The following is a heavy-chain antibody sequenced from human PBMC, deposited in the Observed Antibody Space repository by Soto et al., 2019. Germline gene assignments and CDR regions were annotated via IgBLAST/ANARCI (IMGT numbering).Heavy chain of an antibody. CDR1: GDSISSGDYY. Sequence: QVQLQESGPGLVKPSQTLSLTCTVSGDSISSGDYYWTWIRQPPGKGLEWIGYIYYSGTTYYNPSLKSRVTISVDTSNNQFSLKLNSVTAADTAVYYCARDWNYVRGYNMDVWGQGTTVTVSS. D-gene: IGHD3-16*01. CDR2: IYYSGTT. CDR3: ARDWNYVRGYNMDV. J-gene: IGHJ6*02. V-gene: IGHV4-30-4*01.